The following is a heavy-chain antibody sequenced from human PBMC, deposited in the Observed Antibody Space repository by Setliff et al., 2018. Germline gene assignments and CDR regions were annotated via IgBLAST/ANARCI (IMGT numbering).Heavy chain of an antibody. CDR2: INTNTGNP. V-gene: IGHV7-4-1*02. CDR3: ARERGKFSHWYFDL. CDR1: GYTFTSYA. Sequence: VASVKVSCKASGYTFTSYALNWVRQAPGQGLEWMGWINTNTGNPTYAQDFTGRFVFSLDTSVSTAYLQISSLKAEDTAVYYCARERGKFSHWYFDLWGRGTLVTVSS. J-gene: IGHJ2*01.